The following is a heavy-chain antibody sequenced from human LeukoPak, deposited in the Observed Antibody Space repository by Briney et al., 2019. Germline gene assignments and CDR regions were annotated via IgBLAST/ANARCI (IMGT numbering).Heavy chain of an antibody. CDR2: IYHSGGA. CDR1: GASIDSHSW. CDR3: AYNRNFALDN. J-gene: IGHJ4*02. D-gene: IGHD1-14*01. V-gene: IGHV4/OR15-8*01. Sequence: SSETLSLTCAVSGASIDSHSWWSWVRPPPGKGLEWIGEIYHSGGANYKPSLKSRATMSVDTSKNHFSLKLTSVTAADTAVYYCAYNRNFALDNWGQGTLVTVSS.